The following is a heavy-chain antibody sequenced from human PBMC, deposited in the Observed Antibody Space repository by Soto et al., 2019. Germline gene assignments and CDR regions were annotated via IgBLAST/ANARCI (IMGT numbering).Heavy chain of an antibody. CDR1: GGSFSTYS. CDR2: IIPMLGVR. D-gene: IGHD2-21*01. CDR3: TIGSWSGEVFDI. Sequence: QVQLVQSGTEEKKPGSTVKVSCKDSGGSFSTYSMFWVRQAPGQGLEWMGRIIPMLGVRNYAQRFQDRVTIIADKSTATVHMELSSLRSEDTALYYCTIGSWSGEVFDIWGQGTMVTVSS. J-gene: IGHJ3*02. V-gene: IGHV1-69*02.